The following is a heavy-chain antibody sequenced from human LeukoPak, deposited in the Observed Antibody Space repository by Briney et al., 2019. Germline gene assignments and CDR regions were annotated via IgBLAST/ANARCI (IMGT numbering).Heavy chain of an antibody. J-gene: IGHJ6*02. Sequence: ASVKVSCKVSGYTFTSYAMHWVRQAPGQRLEWMGWINAGNGNTKYSQKFQGRVTITADKSTSTAYMELSSLRSEDTAVYYCARVYCSGGSCYSNYYYGMDVWGQGTTVTVSS. CDR2: INAGNGNT. D-gene: IGHD2-15*01. CDR3: ARVYCSGGSCYSNYYYGMDV. V-gene: IGHV1-3*01. CDR1: GYTFTSYA.